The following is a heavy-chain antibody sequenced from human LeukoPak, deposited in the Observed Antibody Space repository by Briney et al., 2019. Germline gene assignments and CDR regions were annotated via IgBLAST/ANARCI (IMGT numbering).Heavy chain of an antibody. V-gene: IGHV5-51*01. CDR2: IYPGDSDT. CDR3: ARGPGSGGGDYVWFDP. J-gene: IGHJ5*02. CDR1: GYSFTSYW. Sequence: GESLKISCKGSGYSFTSYWIGWVRQMPGKGLEWMGIIYPGDSDTRYSPSFQGQVTISADKSISTAYLQWSSLKASDTAMYYCARGPGSGGGDYVWFDPWGQGTLVTVSS. D-gene: IGHD4-17*01.